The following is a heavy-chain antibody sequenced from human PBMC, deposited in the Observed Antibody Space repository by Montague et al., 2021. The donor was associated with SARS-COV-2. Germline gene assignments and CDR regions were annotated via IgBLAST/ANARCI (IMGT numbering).Heavy chain of an antibody. V-gene: IGHV4-31*02. CDR3: ARARITMIVVVNAFDI. D-gene: IGHD3-22*01. J-gene: IGHJ3*02. CDR2: IYYSGST. Sequence: GLGWKKKIYYSGSTYYNPSLKSRVTISVDTSKNQFSLKLSSVTAADTAVYYCARARITMIVVVNAFDIWGQGTMVNVSS.